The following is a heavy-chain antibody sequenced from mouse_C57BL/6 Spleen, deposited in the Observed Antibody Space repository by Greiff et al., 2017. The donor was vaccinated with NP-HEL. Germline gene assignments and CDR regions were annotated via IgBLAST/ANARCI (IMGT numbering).Heavy chain of an antibody. CDR3: ARSGGPDSYWYFDV. J-gene: IGHJ1*03. CDR1: GFSLSTSGMG. V-gene: IGHV8-12*01. CDR2: IYWDDDK. Sequence: QVQLKESGPGILQSSQTLSLTCSFSGFSLSTSGMGVSWIRQPSGQGLEWLAHIYWDDDKRYNPSLKSRLTISKDTSRNHVFLKITSVGTSDTATYYCARSGGPDSYWYFDVWGTGTTVTVSS.